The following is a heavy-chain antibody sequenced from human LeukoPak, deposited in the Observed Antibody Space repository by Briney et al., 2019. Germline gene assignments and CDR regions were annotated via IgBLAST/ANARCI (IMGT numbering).Heavy chain of an antibody. D-gene: IGHD2-2*03. Sequence: GGSLRLSCAASGFTVSTSYMNWVRQAPGKGLEWVSIIYNAGGTDYADSVKGRFTISRDNSKNTLYLQMNSLRAEDTAVYYCAKDHWIEYYFDYWGQGTLVTVSS. CDR2: IYNAGGT. CDR3: AKDHWIEYYFDY. J-gene: IGHJ4*02. V-gene: IGHV3-53*05. CDR1: GFTVSTSY.